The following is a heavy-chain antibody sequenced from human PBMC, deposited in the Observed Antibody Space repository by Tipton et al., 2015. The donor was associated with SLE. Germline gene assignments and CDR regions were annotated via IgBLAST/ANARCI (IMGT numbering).Heavy chain of an antibody. CDR2: IYPGDSDT. Sequence: VQLVQSGAEVKKPGESLKISCKGSGYRFTSYWIGWVRQMPGKGLEWMGIIYPGDSDTRYSPSFQGQVTISADKSISTAYLQWSSLKASDTAMYYCARHVVAAMSAAAGTPYYYYYYCMDVWGKGTTVTVSS. CDR3: ARHVVAAMSAAAGTPYYYYYYCMDV. CDR1: GYRFTSYW. V-gene: IGHV5-51*01. J-gene: IGHJ6*03. D-gene: IGHD6-13*01.